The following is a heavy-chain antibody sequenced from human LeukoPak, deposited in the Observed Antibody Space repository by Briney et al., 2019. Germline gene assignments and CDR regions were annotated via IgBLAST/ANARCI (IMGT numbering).Heavy chain of an antibody. V-gene: IGHV3-64D*09. D-gene: IGHD2-2*01. CDR2: ISSNGGST. CDR1: GFTFSSYA. CDR3: ARELVVRAGDYFDY. Sequence: GSLRLSCSASGFTFSSYAMHWVRQAPGKGLEYASAISSNGGSTYYADSVKGRFTISRDNSKNTLYLQMSSLRAEDTAVYYCARELVVRAGDYFDYWGQGTLVTVSS. J-gene: IGHJ4*02.